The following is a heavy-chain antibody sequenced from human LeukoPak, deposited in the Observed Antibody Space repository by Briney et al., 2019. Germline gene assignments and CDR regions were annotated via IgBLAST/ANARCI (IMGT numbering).Heavy chain of an antibody. CDR2: ISGSSTHT. V-gene: IGHV3-11*03. D-gene: IGHD2-2*01. CDR3: ATPGLLGYCSSAICAPPGY. CDR1: GFTFSDYY. Sequence: GGSLRLSCAASGFTFSDYYMSWIRQAPGKGLEWVSSISGSSTHTNYADSVKGRFTISRDNAKKSLYLQMNSLRAEDTAVYYCATPGLLGYCSSAICAPPGYWGQGTLVTVS. J-gene: IGHJ4*02.